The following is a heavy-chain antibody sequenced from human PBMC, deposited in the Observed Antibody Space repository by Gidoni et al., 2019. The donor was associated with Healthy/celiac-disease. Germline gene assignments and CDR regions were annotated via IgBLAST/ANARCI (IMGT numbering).Heavy chain of an antibody. V-gene: IGHV1-24*01. CDR1: GSTLTELS. CDR2: FDPEDGET. Sequence: QVQLVQSGAEVKKPGASVRVSCKVSGSTLTELSMPWVRQVPGKGLEWMGGFDPEDGETIYAQKFQGRVTMTEDTSTDTAYMELSSLRSEDTAVYYCATERITIFGVEYYYYGMDVWGQGTTVTVSS. CDR3: ATERITIFGVEYYYYGMDV. D-gene: IGHD3-3*01. J-gene: IGHJ6*02.